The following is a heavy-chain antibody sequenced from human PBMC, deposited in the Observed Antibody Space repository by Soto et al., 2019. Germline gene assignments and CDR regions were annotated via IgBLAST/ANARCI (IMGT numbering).Heavy chain of an antibody. CDR3: ARDLAAGAY. CDR1: GYTFNNYX. D-gene: IGHD6-13*01. V-gene: IGHV1-46*02. J-gene: IGHJ4*02. CDR2: INPNGGST. Sequence: QVQLVQSGAEVKKPGASVKVSCKASGYTFNNYXXXWVRQAPGQGLEWMAIINPNGGSTNYAQEFQGRVTLTRDTSTSTVYMDLSGLSAEDTAVYYCARDLAAGAYWGQGSLVSVSS.